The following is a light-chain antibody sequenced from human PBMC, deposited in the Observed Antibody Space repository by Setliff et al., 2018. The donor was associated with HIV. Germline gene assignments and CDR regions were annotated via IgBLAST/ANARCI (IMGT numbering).Light chain of an antibody. CDR2: DVS. V-gene: IGLV2-11*01. J-gene: IGLJ1*01. CDR3: CSYAGSYTEV. CDR1: SSDVGGYNY. Sequence: QSALTQPASVSGSPGQSIAISCTGTSSDVGGYNYISWYQQHPGKAPKLMIYDVSKRPSGVPDRFSGSKSGNTASLTISGLQPEDEADYYCCSYAGSYTEVFATGTKVTVL.